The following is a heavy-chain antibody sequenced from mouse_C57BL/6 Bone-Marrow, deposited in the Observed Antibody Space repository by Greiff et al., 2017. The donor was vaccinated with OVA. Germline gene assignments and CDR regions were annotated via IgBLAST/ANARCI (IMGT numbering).Heavy chain of an antibody. D-gene: IGHD1-1*01. CDR2: IHPNSGST. V-gene: IGHV1-64*01. CDR3: ASEKIYYGSFFAY. J-gene: IGHJ3*01. CDR1: GYTFTSYW. Sequence: VQLQQPGAELVKPGASVKLSCKASGYTFTSYWMHWVKQRPGQGLEWIGMIHPNSGSTNYNEKFKSKATLTVDKSSSTAYMQLSSLTSEDSAVYYCASEKIYYGSFFAYWGQGTLVTVSA.